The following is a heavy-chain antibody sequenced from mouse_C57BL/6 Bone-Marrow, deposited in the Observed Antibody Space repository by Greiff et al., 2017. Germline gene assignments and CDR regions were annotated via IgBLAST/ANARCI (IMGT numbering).Heavy chain of an antibody. Sequence: EVQLVESGGGLVKPGGSLKLSCAASGFTFSSYAMSWVRQTPEKRLAWVATISDGGSYTYYPDNVKGRFTISRDNAKNNLYLQMSHLKSEDTAMYYCARDRDYYGSSLFAYWGQGTLVTVSA. D-gene: IGHD1-1*01. CDR3: ARDRDYYGSSLFAY. J-gene: IGHJ3*01. V-gene: IGHV5-4*01. CDR2: ISDGGSYT. CDR1: GFTFSSYA.